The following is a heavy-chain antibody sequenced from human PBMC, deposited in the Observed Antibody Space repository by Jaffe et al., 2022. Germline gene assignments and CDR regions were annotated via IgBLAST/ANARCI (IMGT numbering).Heavy chain of an antibody. Sequence: QVQLVESGGGVVQPGGSLRLSCAASGFTFSSYGMHWVRQAPGKGLEWVAFIRYDGSNKYYADSVKGRFTISRDNSKNTLYLQMNSLRAEDTAVYYCAKDTLWFGELLLAGYFDYWGQGTLVTVSS. D-gene: IGHD3-10*01. CDR2: IRYDGSNK. V-gene: IGHV3-30*02. CDR3: AKDTLWFGELLLAGYFDY. CDR1: GFTFSSYG. J-gene: IGHJ4*02.